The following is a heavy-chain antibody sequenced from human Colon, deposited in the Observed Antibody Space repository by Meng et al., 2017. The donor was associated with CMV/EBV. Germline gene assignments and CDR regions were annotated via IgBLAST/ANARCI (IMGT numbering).Heavy chain of an antibody. CDR1: GFTFNRYN. J-gene: IGHJ4*02. Sequence: GESLKISCAPSGFTFNRYNLNWVRQGPGKGLEWVSLISWDGATTYYTGSVKGRFTISRGNSENTLYLQMNNLRSEDTAIYYCVKDMAGVTSSHGFDSWGQGTLVTVSS. D-gene: IGHD6-6*01. CDR2: ISWDGATT. V-gene: IGHV3-43*01. CDR3: VKDMAGVTSSHGFDS.